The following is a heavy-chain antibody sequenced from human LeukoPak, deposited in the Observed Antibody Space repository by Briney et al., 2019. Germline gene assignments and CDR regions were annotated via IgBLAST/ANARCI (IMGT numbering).Heavy chain of an antibody. CDR2: ISYDGSNK. V-gene: IGHV3-30*01. D-gene: IGHD6-13*01. CDR1: GFTFSSYA. CDR3: ARAMYSSSWSDY. J-gene: IGHJ4*02. Sequence: PGGSLRLPCAASGFTFSSYAMHWVRQAPGKGLEWVAVISYDGSNKYYADSVKGRFTISRDNSKNTLYLQMNSLRAEDTAVYYCARAMYSSSWSDYWGQGTLVTVSS.